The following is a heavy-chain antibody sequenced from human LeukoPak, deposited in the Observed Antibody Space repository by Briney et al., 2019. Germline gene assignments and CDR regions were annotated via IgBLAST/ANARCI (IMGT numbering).Heavy chain of an antibody. CDR3: AKFLPTHIVVANYYFDY. Sequence: GGSLRLSCAASGFTFSSYAMSWVRQAPGKGLEWVSAISGSGGSTYYADSVKGRFTISRDNSKNTLYLQMNSLRAEDTAVYYCAKFLPTHIVVANYYFDYWGLGTLVTVSS. CDR1: GFTFSSYA. D-gene: IGHD2-21*01. CDR2: ISGSGGST. V-gene: IGHV3-23*01. J-gene: IGHJ4*02.